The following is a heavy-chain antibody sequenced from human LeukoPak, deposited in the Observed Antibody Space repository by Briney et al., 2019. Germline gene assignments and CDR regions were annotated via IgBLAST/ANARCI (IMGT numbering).Heavy chain of an antibody. V-gene: IGHV1-2*02. CDR3: ARDRCSGGSCYFDTPDYYYYMDV. J-gene: IGHJ6*03. D-gene: IGHD2-15*01. CDR1: GYTFTGYY. Sequence: ASVKDSCKASGYTFTGYYIHWVRQDPGQGLEWMGWINPNNDYTYSAQKFQGRVTMTRDTSISTAYMELRSLRSDDTAVYYCARDRCSGGSCYFDTPDYYYYMDVWGKGTTVTVSS. CDR2: INPNNDYT.